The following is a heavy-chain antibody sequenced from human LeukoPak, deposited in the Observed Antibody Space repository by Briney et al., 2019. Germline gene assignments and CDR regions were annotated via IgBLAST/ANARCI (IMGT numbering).Heavy chain of an antibody. V-gene: IGHV1-69*13. CDR3: ARTIAAAGTGGWFDP. D-gene: IGHD6-13*01. J-gene: IGHJ5*02. CDR2: IIPIFGTA. CDR1: GGTFSSYA. Sequence: GASVKVSCKASGGTFSSYAISWVRQAPGQGLEWMGGIIPIFGTANYAQKFQGRVTTTADESTSTAYMELSSLRSEDTAVYYCARTIAAAGTGGWFDPWGQGTLVTVSS.